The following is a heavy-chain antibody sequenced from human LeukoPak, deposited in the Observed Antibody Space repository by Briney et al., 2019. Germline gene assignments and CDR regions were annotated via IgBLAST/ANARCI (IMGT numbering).Heavy chain of an antibody. CDR1: GFTFSSYS. CDR3: ARDYYDSNGYYYVDY. Sequence: GSLRLSCAASGFTFSSYSMNWVRQAPGKGLEWVSYISSSSSTIYYADSVKGRFTISRDNAKNSLYLQMNSLRDEDTAVYYCARDYYDSNGYYYVDYWGQGTLVTVSS. D-gene: IGHD3-22*01. V-gene: IGHV3-48*02. CDR2: ISSSSSTI. J-gene: IGHJ4*02.